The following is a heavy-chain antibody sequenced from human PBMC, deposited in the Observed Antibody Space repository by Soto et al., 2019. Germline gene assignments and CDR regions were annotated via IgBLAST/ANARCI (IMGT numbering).Heavy chain of an antibody. CDR2: INAGNGNT. V-gene: IGHV1-3*01. CDR1: GYTFTSYA. Sequence: ASVKVSCKASGYTFTSYAMHWVRQAPGQRLEWMGWINAGNGNTKYSQKFQGRVTITRDTSASTAYMELSSLRSEDTAVYYCARSWGTSYGDTYYYYMDVWGKGTTVTVSS. CDR3: ARSWGTSYGDTYYYYMDV. D-gene: IGHD4-17*01. J-gene: IGHJ6*03.